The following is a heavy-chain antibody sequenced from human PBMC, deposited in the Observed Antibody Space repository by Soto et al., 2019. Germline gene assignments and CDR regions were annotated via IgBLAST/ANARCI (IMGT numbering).Heavy chain of an antibody. Sequence: GGSLRLSCAASGFTFTRYSMNWVRQAPGEGLEWVSSISSTTNYIYYGDSMKGRFTISRDNAKNSLYLEMNSLRAEDTAVYYCARESEDLTSNFDYWGQGTLVTVSS. CDR2: ISSTTNYI. J-gene: IGHJ4*02. V-gene: IGHV3-21*06. CDR1: GFTFTRYS. CDR3: ARESEDLTSNFDY.